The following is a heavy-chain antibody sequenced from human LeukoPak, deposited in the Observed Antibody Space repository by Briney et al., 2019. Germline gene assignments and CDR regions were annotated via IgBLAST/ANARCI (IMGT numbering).Heavy chain of an antibody. CDR2: IIPIFGTA. V-gene: IGHV1-69*13. Sequence: SVKVSCKASGYTFTSYAISWVRQAPGQGLEWMGGIIPIFGTANYAQKFQGRVTITADESTSTAYMELSSLRSEDTAVYYCARDRYYDSSGYLAYWGQGTLVTVSS. J-gene: IGHJ4*02. CDR1: GYTFTSYA. CDR3: ARDRYYDSSGYLAY. D-gene: IGHD3-22*01.